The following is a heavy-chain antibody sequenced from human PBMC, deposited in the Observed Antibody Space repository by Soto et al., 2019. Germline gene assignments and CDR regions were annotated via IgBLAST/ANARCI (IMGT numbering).Heavy chain of an antibody. CDR2: IIPIFGTT. J-gene: IGHJ4*02. CDR1: GGTFRSHG. V-gene: IGHV1-69*13. D-gene: IGHD2-15*01. Sequence: SVKVSYTASGGTFRSHGINWVRQAPGQGLEWMAMIIPIFGTTNYAQKLQGRVTISADESTSTAYMGLSSLRSEDTAVYYCARRYCSGGSCCEGSFDLWGQGTRVT. CDR3: ARRYCSGGSCCEGSFDL.